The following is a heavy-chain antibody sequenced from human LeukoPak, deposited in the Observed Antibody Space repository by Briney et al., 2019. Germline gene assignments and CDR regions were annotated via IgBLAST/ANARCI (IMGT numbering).Heavy chain of an antibody. V-gene: IGHV3-30*02. CDR3: AKDRTMIRSFDY. CDR1: GFTFSSYG. CDR2: IRYDGSNQ. D-gene: IGHD3-10*01. J-gene: IGHJ4*02. Sequence: PGGSLRLSCAASGFTFSSYGIHWVRQAPGKGLEWVAFIRYDGSNQYYADSVKGRFTISRDNAKNTLNLQMNSLRAEDTAVYYCAKDRTMIRSFDYWGQGTLVTVSS.